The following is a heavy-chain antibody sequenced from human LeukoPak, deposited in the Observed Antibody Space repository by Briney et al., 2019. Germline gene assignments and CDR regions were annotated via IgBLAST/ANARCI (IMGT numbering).Heavy chain of an antibody. J-gene: IGHJ4*02. CDR3: ARGRRTRYCSSTSCYYFDY. CDR1: GYTFTSYD. D-gene: IGHD2-2*01. Sequence: GASVKVSCKASGYTFTSYDINWVRQATGQGLEWMRWMNPNSGNTSYAQKFQGRVTITRNTSISTAYMELSSLRSEDTAVYYCARGRRTRYCSSTSCYYFDYWGQGTLVTVSS. V-gene: IGHV1-8*03. CDR2: MNPNSGNT.